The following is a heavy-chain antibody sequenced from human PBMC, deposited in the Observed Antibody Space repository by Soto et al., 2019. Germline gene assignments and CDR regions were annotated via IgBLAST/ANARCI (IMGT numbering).Heavy chain of an antibody. Sequence: QVQLVESGGGVVQPGRSLRLSCAASGFTFSSYGMHWVRQAPGKGLEWVAVIWYDGSNKYYADSMKGRFTISRDTSKNILSLQMDSLGAEDTAVYYCAREGPISGTNPFDIWGQGTMVTVSS. CDR2: IWYDGSNK. CDR3: AREGPISGTNPFDI. J-gene: IGHJ3*02. CDR1: GFTFSSYG. D-gene: IGHD2-8*01. V-gene: IGHV3-33*01.